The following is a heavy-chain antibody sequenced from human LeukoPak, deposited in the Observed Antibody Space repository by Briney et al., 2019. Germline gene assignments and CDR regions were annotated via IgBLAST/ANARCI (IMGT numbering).Heavy chain of an antibody. Sequence: SVKVSCKASGGTFSSYAISWVRQAPGQGLEWIGGIIPIFGTANYAQKFQGRVTITADESTSTAYMELSSLRSEDTAVYYCVILWSSGASYDYWGQGTLVTVSS. J-gene: IGHJ4*02. V-gene: IGHV1-69*01. CDR3: VILWSSGASYDY. D-gene: IGHD2-21*02. CDR1: GGTFSSYA. CDR2: IIPIFGTA.